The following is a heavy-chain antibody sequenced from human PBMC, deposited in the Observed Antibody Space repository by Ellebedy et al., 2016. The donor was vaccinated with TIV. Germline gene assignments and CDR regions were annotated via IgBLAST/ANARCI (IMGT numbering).Heavy chain of an antibody. V-gene: IGHV3-30-3*01. CDR2: ISYDGSNK. J-gene: IGHJ4*02. Sequence: GESLKISCAASGFTFSSYAMHWVRQAPGQGLEWVAVISYDGSNKYYADSVKGRFTISRDNSKNTLYLQMNSLRAEDTAVYYCARDIVVVPAAMPVGLGYWGQGILVTVSS. CDR1: GFTFSSYA. D-gene: IGHD2-2*01. CDR3: ARDIVVVPAAMPVGLGY.